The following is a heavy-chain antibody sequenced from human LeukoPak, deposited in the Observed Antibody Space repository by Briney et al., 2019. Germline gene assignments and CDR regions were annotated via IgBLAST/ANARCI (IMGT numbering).Heavy chain of an antibody. Sequence: GESLNISSEGSGYSFPNYWIAWVRQMPGKGLEWMGIIFPGDSDTRYSPSFQGQVSISVDKSISTAYLQWSSLKASDTAIYYCVRHLSDTSMDYWGQGTLVTVSS. V-gene: IGHV5-51*01. CDR3: VRHLSDTSMDY. D-gene: IGHD5-18*01. J-gene: IGHJ4*02. CDR2: IFPGDSDT. CDR1: GYSFPNYW.